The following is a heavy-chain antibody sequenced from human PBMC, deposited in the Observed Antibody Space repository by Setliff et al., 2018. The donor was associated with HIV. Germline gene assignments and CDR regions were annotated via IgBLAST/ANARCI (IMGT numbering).Heavy chain of an antibody. CDR2: ISSSGST. CDR1: GASISNSNSY. V-gene: IGHV4-39*07. Sequence: SETLSLTCTVYGASISNSNSYWGWIRQSPGRGLEWIGSISSSGSTTYHPSLRSRVTVSAATSKNQFSLKLTSVTAADTAVYFCARDPHYFDTSGHYSWFYFDYWGQGTLVTVSS. D-gene: IGHD3-22*01. J-gene: IGHJ4*02. CDR3: ARDPHYFDTSGHYSWFYFDY.